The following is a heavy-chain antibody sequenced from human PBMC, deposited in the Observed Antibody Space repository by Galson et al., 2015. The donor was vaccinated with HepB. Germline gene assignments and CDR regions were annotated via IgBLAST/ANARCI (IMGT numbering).Heavy chain of an antibody. CDR1: GFTFSSYA. V-gene: IGHV3-30*04. CDR3: ARNVVMVRGVAVDY. D-gene: IGHD3-10*01. CDR2: ISYDGSNK. J-gene: IGHJ4*02. Sequence: SLRLSCAASGFTFSSYAMHWVRQAPGKGLEWVAVISYDGSNKYYADSVKGRFTISRDNSKNTLYLQMNSLRAEDTAVYYCARNVVMVRGVAVDYWGQGTLVTVSS.